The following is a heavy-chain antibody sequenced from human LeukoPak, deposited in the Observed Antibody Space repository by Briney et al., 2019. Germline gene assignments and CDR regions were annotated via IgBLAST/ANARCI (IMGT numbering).Heavy chain of an antibody. Sequence: GGSLRLSCTDSTFSFSIYTINWVRQAPGKGLEWVAFIRYDGSNKYYADSVKGRFTISRDNSKNTLYLQMNSLRAGDTAVYYCAKPHFDDWGQGTLVTVPS. CDR1: TFSFSIYT. J-gene: IGHJ4*02. CDR2: IRYDGSNK. V-gene: IGHV3-30*02. CDR3: AKPHFDD.